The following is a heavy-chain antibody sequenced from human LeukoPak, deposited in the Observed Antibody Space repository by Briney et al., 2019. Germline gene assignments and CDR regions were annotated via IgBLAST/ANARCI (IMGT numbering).Heavy chain of an antibody. CDR2: IFYSGST. V-gene: IGHV4-59*08. Sequence: SETLSLTCTVSGGSISSYYWSWIRQPPGKGLEWIGYIFYSGSTNYNPSLESRVTISVDTSQNQFSLELRFVTATDTAVYYCARHSSAARGWFDPWGQGTMVTVCS. D-gene: IGHD3-22*01. CDR1: GGSISSYY. CDR3: ARHSSAARGWFDP. J-gene: IGHJ5*02.